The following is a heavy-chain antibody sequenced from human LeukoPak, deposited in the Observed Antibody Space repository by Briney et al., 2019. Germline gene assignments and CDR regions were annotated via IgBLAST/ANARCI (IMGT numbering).Heavy chain of an antibody. CDR1: GDSINNSIYY. J-gene: IGHJ4*02. D-gene: IGHD1-14*01. CDR3: ARDPEFDY. V-gene: IGHV4-39*07. CDR2: IYTSGST. Sequence: PSETLSLTCTVSGDSINNSIYYWGWIRQSPGKGLEWIGRIYTSGSTNYNPSLKSRVTMSVDTSKNQFSLKLSSVTAADTAVYYCARDPEFDYWGQGTLVTVSS.